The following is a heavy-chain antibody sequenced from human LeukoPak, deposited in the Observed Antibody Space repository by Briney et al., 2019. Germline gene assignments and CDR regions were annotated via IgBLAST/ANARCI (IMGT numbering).Heavy chain of an antibody. Sequence: GGSLRLSCAASGFTVSSNYMSWVRQAPGKGLEWVSVIYSGGSTYYADSVKGRFTISRDNSKNTLYLQMNSLRAEDTAVYYCAKHSSGWYGPFDYWGQGTLVTASS. D-gene: IGHD6-19*01. CDR1: GFTVSSNY. J-gene: IGHJ4*02. CDR3: AKHSSGWYGPFDY. CDR2: IYSGGST. V-gene: IGHV3-53*01.